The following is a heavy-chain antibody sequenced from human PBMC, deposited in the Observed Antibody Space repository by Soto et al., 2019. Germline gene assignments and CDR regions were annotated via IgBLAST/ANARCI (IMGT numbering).Heavy chain of an antibody. CDR3: ARGGLYIAVAGRTVDY. J-gene: IGHJ4*02. V-gene: IGHV3-64*01. CDR2: ISSNEGST. Sequence: EVQLVESGGGLVQPGGSLRLSCAASGFTFSSYAMHWVRQAPGKGLEYVSAISSNEGSTSYANSVKGRFTISRDNSKNTLYLQMGSLRTEDMAVYYCARGGLYIAVAGRTVDYWGQGTLVTVSS. CDR1: GFTFSSYA. D-gene: IGHD6-19*01.